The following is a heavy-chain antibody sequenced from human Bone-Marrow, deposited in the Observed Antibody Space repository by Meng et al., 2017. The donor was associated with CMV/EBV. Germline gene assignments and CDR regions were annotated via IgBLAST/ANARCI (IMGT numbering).Heavy chain of an antibody. V-gene: IGHV3-33*01. Sequence: GESLKISCAASGFTFSNYGMHWVRQAPGKGLEWVAVIWYDGSNKYYADSVKGRFTISRDNSKNTLYLQMNSLRAEDTAVYYCARQIEEEYDAFDIWGQGTMVTVSS. CDR1: GFTFSNYG. J-gene: IGHJ3*02. D-gene: IGHD2/OR15-2a*01. CDR2: IWYDGSNK. CDR3: ARQIEEEYDAFDI.